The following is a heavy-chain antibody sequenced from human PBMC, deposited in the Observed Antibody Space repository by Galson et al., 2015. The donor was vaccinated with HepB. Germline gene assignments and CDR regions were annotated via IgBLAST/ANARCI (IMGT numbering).Heavy chain of an antibody. CDR1: GYTFTSYG. CDR2: ISAYNGYT. J-gene: IGHJ5*02. Sequence: SVKVSCKASGYTFTSYGISWVRQAPGQGLEWMGWISAYNGYTNYAQKLQGRVTMTTDTSTSTAYMELRSLRSDDTAVYYCAREGYSGYDWGEGWFDPWGQGTLVAVSS. D-gene: IGHD5-12*01. CDR3: AREGYSGYDWGEGWFDP. V-gene: IGHV1-18*01.